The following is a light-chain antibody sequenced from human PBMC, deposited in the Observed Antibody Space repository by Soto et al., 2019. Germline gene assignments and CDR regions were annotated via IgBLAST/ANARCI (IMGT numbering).Light chain of an antibody. CDR2: GAY. J-gene: IGKJ1*01. Sequence: IGLTQSPGTLSLSPGERATLSCMASQSVSSSYLAWYQQKPGQAPRLLIYGAYSRATGNPDRFSGSGSGTDFTLTISRLEPEDCAVYYCQQYGSSPRTFGQGTKVEVK. CDR3: QQYGSSPRT. V-gene: IGKV3-20*01. CDR1: QSVSSSY.